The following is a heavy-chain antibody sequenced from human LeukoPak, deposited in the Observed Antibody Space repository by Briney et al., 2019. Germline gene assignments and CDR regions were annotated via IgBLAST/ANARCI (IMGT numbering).Heavy chain of an antibody. CDR3: AKGRRKQPNDAFDI. CDR1: GFTFDDCA. CDR2: ISWNSGSI. J-gene: IGHJ3*02. V-gene: IGHV3-9*01. D-gene: IGHD5-18*01. Sequence: GGSLRLSCAASGFTFDDCAMHWVRQAPGKGLEWVSGISWNSGSIGYADSVKGRFTISRDNAKNSLYLQMNSLRAEDTALYYCAKGRRKQPNDAFDIWGQGTMVTVSS.